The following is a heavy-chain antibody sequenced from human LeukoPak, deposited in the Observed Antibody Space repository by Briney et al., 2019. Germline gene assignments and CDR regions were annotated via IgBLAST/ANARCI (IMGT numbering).Heavy chain of an antibody. D-gene: IGHD3-10*01. CDR2: ISYDGSNK. Sequence: GGSLRLSCAASGFTFSSYGMHWVRQAPGKGLEWVAVISYDGSNKYYADSMKGRFTISRDNSKNTLYLQMNSLRAEDTAVYYCAKDLLAFWENTMVRGVIITFSGLDPWGQGTLVTVSS. V-gene: IGHV3-30*18. J-gene: IGHJ5*02. CDR3: AKDLLAFWENTMVRGVIITFSGLDP. CDR1: GFTFSSYG.